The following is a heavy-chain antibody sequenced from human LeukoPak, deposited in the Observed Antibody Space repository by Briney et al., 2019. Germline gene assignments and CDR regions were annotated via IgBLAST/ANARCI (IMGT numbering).Heavy chain of an antibody. CDR3: AKDRNYVATLDY. CDR2: ISYEGNNK. V-gene: IGHV3-30*18. J-gene: IGHJ4*02. D-gene: IGHD3-10*02. CDR1: GLTFSSYG. Sequence: AGGSLRLSCAASGLTFSSYGMHWVRQTPGKGLECVAGISYEGNNKYYADSVKGRFTISRDDSKNTMYLQMNSLRAEDTAVYYCAKDRNYVATLDYWGQGTLVTVSS.